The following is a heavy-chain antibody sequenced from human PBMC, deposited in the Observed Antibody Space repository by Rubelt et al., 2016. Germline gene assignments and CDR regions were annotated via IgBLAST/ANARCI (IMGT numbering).Heavy chain of an antibody. CDR2: INTNTGNP. V-gene: IGHV7-4-1*02. CDR1: GYTFTIYG. CDR3: ARALHGSLFDP. Sequence: VQLMQSGDEVKKPGASVKVSYKASGYTFTIYGISWVRQAHDHGLKRMGWINTNTGNPTYAKSVTDRFAFSVDTSGSTAYLQISSLKAEDTAVYDCARALHGSLFDPWGQGTLVTVSS. D-gene: IGHD3-10*01. J-gene: IGHJ5*02.